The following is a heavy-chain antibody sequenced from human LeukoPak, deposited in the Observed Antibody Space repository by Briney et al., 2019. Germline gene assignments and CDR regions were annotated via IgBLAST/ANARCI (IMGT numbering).Heavy chain of an antibody. Sequence: PGGSLRLSCAASGFTFSSYVMHWVRQAPGKGLEWVAVISKDGSHKYYADSVKGRFTISRDNAKNSLYLQMNSLRAEDTAVYYCARVSGSYRGFDYWGQGTLVTVSS. CDR1: GFTFSSYV. CDR2: ISKDGSHK. CDR3: ARVSGSYRGFDY. V-gene: IGHV3-30*04. J-gene: IGHJ4*02. D-gene: IGHD1-26*01.